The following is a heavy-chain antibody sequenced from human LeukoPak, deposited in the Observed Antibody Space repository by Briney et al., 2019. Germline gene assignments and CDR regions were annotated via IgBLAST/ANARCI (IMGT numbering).Heavy chain of an antibody. D-gene: IGHD3-3*01. Sequence: QAGGSLRLSCAASGFTFSSYAMSWVRQAPGKGLEWVSAISGSGGSTYYADSVKGRFTISRDNSKNTLYLQMNSLRAEDTAVYYCAKDYYDFWSGKYASHGMEVWGQGTTVTASS. CDR3: AKDYYDFWSGKYASHGMEV. V-gene: IGHV3-23*01. J-gene: IGHJ6*02. CDR1: GFTFSSYA. CDR2: ISGSGGST.